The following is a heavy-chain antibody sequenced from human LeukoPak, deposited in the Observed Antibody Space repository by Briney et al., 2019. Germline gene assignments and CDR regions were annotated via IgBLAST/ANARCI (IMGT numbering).Heavy chain of an antibody. CDR2: ISSSSSYI. Sequence: GGSLRLSCAASGFTFSSYSMNWVRQAPGKGLESVSSISSSSSYIYYADSVKGRFTISRDNAKNSLYLQMNSLRAEDTAVYYCANTMVRGAYGVYWGQGTLVTVSS. J-gene: IGHJ4*02. V-gene: IGHV3-21*01. CDR3: ANTMVRGAYGVY. D-gene: IGHD3-10*01. CDR1: GFTFSSYS.